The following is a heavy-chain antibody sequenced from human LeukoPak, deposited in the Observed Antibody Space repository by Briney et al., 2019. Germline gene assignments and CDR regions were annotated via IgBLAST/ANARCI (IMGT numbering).Heavy chain of an antibody. J-gene: IGHJ6*02. V-gene: IGHV4-59*08. CDR2: IYYSGST. CDR1: GGSISSYY. CDR3: ARQIGLPTTYYSYHYGMDV. Sequence: PSETLSPTCTVSGGSISSYYWSWIRQPPGKGLEWIGYIYYSGSTNYNPSLKSRVTISVDTSKNQFSLKLSSVTAADTAVYYCARQIGLPTTYYSYHYGMDVRGQGTTVTVCS. D-gene: IGHD5-12*01.